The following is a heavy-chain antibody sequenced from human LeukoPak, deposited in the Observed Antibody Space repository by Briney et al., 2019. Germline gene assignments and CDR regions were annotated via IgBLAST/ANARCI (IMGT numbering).Heavy chain of an antibody. V-gene: IGHV3-48*03. D-gene: IGHD4-23*01. Sequence: GGSLRLSCAASGFTFSSYEMNWVRQAPGKGLEWVSYISSSSSTIYYADSLKGRFTISRDNAKNSLYLQMNSLRAEDTALYYCAREHDYGGNFLDYWGQGTLVTVSS. J-gene: IGHJ4*02. CDR3: AREHDYGGNFLDY. CDR2: ISSSSSTI. CDR1: GFTFSSYE.